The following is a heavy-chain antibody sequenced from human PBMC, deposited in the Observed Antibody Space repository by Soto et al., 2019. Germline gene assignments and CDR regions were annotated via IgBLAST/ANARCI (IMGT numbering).Heavy chain of an antibody. J-gene: IGHJ6*02. Sequence: SETLSLTCTVSGGSISSSSYYWGWIRQPPGKGLEWIGSIYYSGSTYYNPSLKSRVTISVDTSKNQFSLKLSSVTAADTAVYFCARGFDLQYGMDVWGQGTTVTVSS. D-gene: IGHD3-10*01. CDR3: ARGFDLQYGMDV. CDR2: IYYSGST. V-gene: IGHV4-39*01. CDR1: GGSISSSSYY.